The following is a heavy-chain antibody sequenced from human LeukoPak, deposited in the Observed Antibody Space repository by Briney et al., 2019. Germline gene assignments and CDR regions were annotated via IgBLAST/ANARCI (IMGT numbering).Heavy chain of an antibody. D-gene: IGHD1-26*01. J-gene: IGHJ6*02. V-gene: IGHV4-59*01. CDR3: ARSLGATRYNLKYYFFYGLDV. CDR1: GGSINTYY. CDR2: NHYNGST. Sequence: SETLSLTCTVSGGSINTYYWSWIRQPPGKGLEWIGYNHYNGSTNYNPSLKSRVTISVDTSNNQFPLRLSSATAADTAVYYCARSLGATRYNLKYYFFYGLDVWGQGTTVTVSS.